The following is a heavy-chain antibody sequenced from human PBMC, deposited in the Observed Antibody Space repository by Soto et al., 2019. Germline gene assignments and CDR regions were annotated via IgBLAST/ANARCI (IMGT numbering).Heavy chain of an antibody. CDR3: TRGLAVAGEERLYFDY. CDR1: GFTFGDYA. J-gene: IGHJ4*02. V-gene: IGHV3-49*03. Sequence: GGSLRLSCTASGFTFGDYAMSWFRQAPGKGLEWVGFIRSKAYGGTTEYAASVKGRFTISRDDSKSIAYLQMNSLKTEDTAVYYCTRGLAVAGEERLYFDYWGQGTLVTVSS. D-gene: IGHD6-19*01. CDR2: IRSKAYGGTT.